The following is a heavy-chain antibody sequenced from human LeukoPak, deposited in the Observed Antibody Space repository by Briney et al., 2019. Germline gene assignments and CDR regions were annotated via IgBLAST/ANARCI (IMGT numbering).Heavy chain of an antibody. CDR1: GYTFTGYY. D-gene: IGHD5-18*01. CDR2: INPNSGGT. J-gene: IGHJ3*02. Sequence: ASVKVSCKASGYTFTGYYMHWVRQAPGQGLEWMGWINPNSGGTNYAQKFQGRVTMTRDTSISTAYMELSRLRSDNTAVYYCARDTAMVNDAFDIWGQGTMVTVSS. V-gene: IGHV1-2*02. CDR3: ARDTAMVNDAFDI.